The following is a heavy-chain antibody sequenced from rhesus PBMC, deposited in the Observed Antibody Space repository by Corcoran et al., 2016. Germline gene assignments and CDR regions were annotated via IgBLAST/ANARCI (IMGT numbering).Heavy chain of an antibody. CDR1: GYSISSGYG. CDR2: ISYSGST. J-gene: IGHJ4*01. D-gene: IGHD6-43*01. V-gene: IGHV4-122*02. Sequence: QLQLQESGPGLVKPSETLSLTCAVSGYSISSGYGWSWFRQPPGKGLEWIGYISYSGSTSYNPSLKSRVTISRDTSQIQFSLKMASVTAADTAVYYCARRAAAFDYWGQGVLVTVSS. CDR3: ARRAAAFDY.